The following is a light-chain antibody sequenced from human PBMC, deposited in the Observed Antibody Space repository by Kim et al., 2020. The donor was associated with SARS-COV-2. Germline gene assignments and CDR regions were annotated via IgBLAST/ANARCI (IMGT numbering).Light chain of an antibody. J-gene: IGKJ4*01. CDR3: QQYNNYST. V-gene: IGKV1-5*03. CDR1: QSISSW. CDR2: KAS. Sequence: DIQMTQSPSSLSASVGDRVTLTCRASQSISSWLAWYQQKPGKAPKLLIYKASSLESGVPSRFSGSGSGTEFTLTISSLQPDDFATYYCQQYNNYSTFGGGTKVDIK.